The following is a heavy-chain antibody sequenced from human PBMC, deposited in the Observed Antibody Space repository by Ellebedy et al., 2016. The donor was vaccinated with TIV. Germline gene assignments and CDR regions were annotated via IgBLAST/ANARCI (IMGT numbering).Heavy chain of an antibody. J-gene: IGHJ5*02. CDR1: GGSISSSSYY. D-gene: IGHD6-13*01. CDR2: IYYSGST. V-gene: IGHV4-39*07. CDR3: ARSRVGSSWWGPGSNWFDP. Sequence: MPGGSLRLSCTVSGGSISSSSYYWGWIRQPPGKGLEWLGSIYYSGSTYYNPSLKSRVTISVDTSKNQFSLKLSSVTAADTAVYYCARSRVGSSWWGPGSNWFDPWGQGTLVTVSS.